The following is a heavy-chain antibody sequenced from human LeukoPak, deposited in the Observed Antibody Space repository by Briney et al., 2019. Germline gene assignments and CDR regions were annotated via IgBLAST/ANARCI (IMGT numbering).Heavy chain of an antibody. CDR2: IYSGGST. CDR1: GFTVSRNY. Sequence: GGSLRLSCAASGFTVSRNYMSWVRQAPGRGLEWVSVIYSGGSTYYADSVKGRFTISRDNSKNTLFLQMNSLRAEDTAVYYCARRAGAYSHPYDYWGQGTLVTVSS. D-gene: IGHD4/OR15-4a*01. CDR3: ARRAGAYSHPYDY. V-gene: IGHV3-53*01. J-gene: IGHJ4*02.